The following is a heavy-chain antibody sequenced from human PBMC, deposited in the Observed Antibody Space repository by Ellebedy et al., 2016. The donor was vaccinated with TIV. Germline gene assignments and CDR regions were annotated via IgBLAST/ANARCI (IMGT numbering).Heavy chain of an antibody. CDR3: ARVLNDYVNWFDP. J-gene: IGHJ5*02. CDR1: GGTFSSYA. Sequence: SVKVSXXASGGTFSSYAISWVRQAPGQGLEWMGGIIPIFGTANYAQKFQGRVTITADESTSTAYMELSSLRSEDTAVYYCARVLNDYVNWFDPWGQGTLVTVSS. CDR2: IIPIFGTA. D-gene: IGHD4-17*01. V-gene: IGHV1-69*13.